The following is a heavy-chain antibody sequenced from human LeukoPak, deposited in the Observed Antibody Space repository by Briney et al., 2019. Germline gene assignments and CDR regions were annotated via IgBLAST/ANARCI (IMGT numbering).Heavy chain of an antibody. CDR3: AVGGVGGLLSFDF. CDR1: GYTFTKYG. V-gene: IGHV1-18*01. D-gene: IGHD1-26*01. Sequence: ASVKVSCKTSGYTFTKYGISWVRQAPGQGLEWMGWISANSGNTNYVQKLQDRLTMTRDTSTTTAYMELRSLRYDDTATYYCAVGGVGGLLSFDFWGQGTLVTVSS. CDR2: ISANSGNT. J-gene: IGHJ5*01.